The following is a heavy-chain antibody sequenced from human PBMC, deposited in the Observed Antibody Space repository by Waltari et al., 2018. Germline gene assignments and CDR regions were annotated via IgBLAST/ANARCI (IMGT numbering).Heavy chain of an antibody. CDR3: ARVNWGTAFDY. J-gene: IGHJ4*02. V-gene: IGHV3-21*01. CDR1: GFTFSSYS. CDR2: IGSSSSYI. D-gene: IGHD7-27*01. Sequence: EVQLVESGGGLVKPGGSLRLSCAASGFTFSSYSMNWVRQAPGKGLEWVSSIGSSSSYIYYADSVKGRFTISRDNAKNSLYLQMNSLRAEDTAVYYCARVNWGTAFDYWGQGTLVTVSS.